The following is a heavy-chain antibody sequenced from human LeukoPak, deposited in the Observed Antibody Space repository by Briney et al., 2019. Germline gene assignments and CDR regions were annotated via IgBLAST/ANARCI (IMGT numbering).Heavy chain of an antibody. V-gene: IGHV1-69*06. Sequence: SVKVSCKASGGTFSSYAISWVRQAPGQGLEWMGGIIPIFGTANYAQKFQGRVTITADKSTSTAYMELSSLRSEDTAVYYCARVPADYYDSSGYYFDYWGQGTLVAVSS. CDR3: ARVPADYYDSSGYYFDY. CDR2: IIPIFGTA. J-gene: IGHJ4*02. D-gene: IGHD3-22*01. CDR1: GGTFSSYA.